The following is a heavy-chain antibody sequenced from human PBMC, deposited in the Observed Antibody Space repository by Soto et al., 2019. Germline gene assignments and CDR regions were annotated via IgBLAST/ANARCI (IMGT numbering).Heavy chain of an antibody. CDR1: GGSINSGDYY. CDR3: ATVPTYYYDRSGYANAFDM. V-gene: IGHV4-30-4*01. CDR2: IYYSGST. Sequence: QVQLQESGPGLAKPSQTLSLTCTVSGGSINSGDYYWSWIRQPPGKGLEWIGYIYYSGSTYHNPSLKSRINISVDTSKNQFSLKLSSVTAADTAVYYCATVPTYYYDRSGYANAFDMWGQGTMVTVSS. D-gene: IGHD3-22*01. J-gene: IGHJ3*02.